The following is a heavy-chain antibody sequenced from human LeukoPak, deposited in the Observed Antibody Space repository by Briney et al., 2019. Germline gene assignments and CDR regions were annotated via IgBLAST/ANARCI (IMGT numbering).Heavy chain of an antibody. CDR2: IKSKTDGGTT. D-gene: IGHD4-17*01. CDR3: TTDLGYGDYSYYFDY. J-gene: IGHJ4*02. Sequence: GGSLRLSCAASGFTFSNAWMSWVRQAPGKGLEWVGRIKSKTDGGTTDYAAPVKGRFTISRDDSKNTLYLQMNSLKTEDTAVYYCTTDLGYGDYSYYFDYWGQGTLVTVSS. CDR1: GFTFSNAW. V-gene: IGHV3-15*01.